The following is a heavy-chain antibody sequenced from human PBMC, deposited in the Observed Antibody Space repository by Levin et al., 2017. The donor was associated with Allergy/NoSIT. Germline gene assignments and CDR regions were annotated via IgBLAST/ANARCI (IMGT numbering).Heavy chain of an antibody. CDR3: ARDLVTDYYFYYGMDV. D-gene: IGHD2/OR15-2a*01. J-gene: IGHJ6*02. CDR2: ISTFNGNT. Sequence: PGGSLRLSCKASGYTFSSHGISWVRQAPGQGLEWMGWISTFNGNTKYAQKWQGRVTMTTDTSTNTAYMELRSLRADDTAVYYCARDLVTDYYFYYGMDVWGQGTTVTVSS. V-gene: IGHV1-18*01. CDR1: GYTFSSHG.